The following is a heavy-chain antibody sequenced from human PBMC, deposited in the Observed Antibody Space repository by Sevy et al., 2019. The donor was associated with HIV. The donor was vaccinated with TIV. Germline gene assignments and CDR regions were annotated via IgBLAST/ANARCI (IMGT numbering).Heavy chain of an antibody. J-gene: IGHJ4*02. Sequence: GGSLRLSCAASGFTFSNYVMHWVRQAPVKGLEWVAVMSYDGSNKFYADSVKGRFTISRANSKNTLYLQMNSLRGDDTAVYYCARQYSVILPSGTIEPGPVLDYWGQGTMVTVSS. V-gene: IGHV3-30-3*01. CDR2: MSYDGSNK. D-gene: IGHD2-2*01. CDR3: ARQYSVILPSGTIEPGPVLDY. CDR1: GFTFSNYV.